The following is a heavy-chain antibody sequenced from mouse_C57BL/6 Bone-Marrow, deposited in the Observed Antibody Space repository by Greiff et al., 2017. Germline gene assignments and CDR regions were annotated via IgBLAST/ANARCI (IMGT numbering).Heavy chain of an antibody. J-gene: IGHJ4*01. CDR1: GFTFSSYA. CDR2: ISDGGSYT. Sequence: VQLKESGGGLVKPGGSLKLSCAASGFTFSSYAMSWVRQTPEKRLEWVATISDGGSYTYYPDNVKGRFTISRDNAKNNLYLQMSHLKSEDTAMYYCARDDEMDYWGQGTSVTVSS. V-gene: IGHV5-4*01. CDR3: ARDDEMDY.